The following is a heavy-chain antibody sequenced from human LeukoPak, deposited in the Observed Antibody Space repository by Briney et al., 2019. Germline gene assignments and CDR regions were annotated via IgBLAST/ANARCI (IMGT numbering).Heavy chain of an antibody. D-gene: IGHD3-3*01. CDR1: GYTFTSYD. CDR2: MNPNSGNT. V-gene: IGHV1-8*01. J-gene: IGHJ6*02. Sequence: VGSVKVSCKASGYTFTSYDINWGRRATGQGLEWMGWMNPNSGNTGYAQKFQGRVTMTRNTSISTAYMELSSLRSEDTAVYYCARGRSEYYDFWSGYGPPYYYGMDVWGQGTTVTVSS. CDR3: ARGRSEYYDFWSGYGPPYYYGMDV.